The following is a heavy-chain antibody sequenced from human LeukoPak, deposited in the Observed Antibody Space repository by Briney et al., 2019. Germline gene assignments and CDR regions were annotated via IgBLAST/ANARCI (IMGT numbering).Heavy chain of an antibody. J-gene: IGHJ4*02. Sequence: PGGSLRLPYAASGFTFSGSPILWVRQASGKGLEWVGRIRGKADNYATAYAASVQGRRTISRDDSQNTAYLQLNSLKTEDTAVYYCTQNNYWGQGALVTVSS. CDR2: IRGKADNYAT. V-gene: IGHV3-73*01. CDR3: TQNNY. CDR1: GFTFSGSP.